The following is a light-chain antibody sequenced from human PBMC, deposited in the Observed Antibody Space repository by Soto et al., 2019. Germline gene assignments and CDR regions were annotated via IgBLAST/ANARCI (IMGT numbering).Light chain of an antibody. V-gene: IGKV3-20*01. CDR3: QHYGSSPRT. Sequence: EIVLTQSPGTLSLFPGERATLSCRASQSIDSISLAWYQHKPGQAPRLLIYGASSRSTAIPDRFSGSGSGTDFTLTISSLQSEDFAVYYCQHYGSSPRTFGQGTKVDIK. CDR2: GAS. J-gene: IGKJ1*01. CDR1: QSIDSIS.